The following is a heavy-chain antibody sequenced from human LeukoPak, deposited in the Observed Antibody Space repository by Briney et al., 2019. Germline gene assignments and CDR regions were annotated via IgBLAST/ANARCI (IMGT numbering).Heavy chain of an antibody. CDR3: ARALESRDWFDP. CDR2: ISAYNGNT. Sequence: ASVKVSCKASGYTLTSYGISWVRQAPGQGLEWMGWISAYNGNTNYAQKLQGRVTMTTDTSTSTAYMELRSLRSDDTAVYYCARALESRDWFDPWGQGTLVTVSS. J-gene: IGHJ5*02. V-gene: IGHV1-18*01. CDR1: GYTLTSYG. D-gene: IGHD3-3*01.